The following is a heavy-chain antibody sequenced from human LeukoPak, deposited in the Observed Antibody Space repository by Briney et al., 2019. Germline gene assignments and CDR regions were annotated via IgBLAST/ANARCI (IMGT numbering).Heavy chain of an antibody. J-gene: IGHJ5*02. V-gene: IGHV4-34*01. D-gene: IGHD6-19*01. Sequence: PSETLSLTCAVYGGSFSGYYWSWIRQPPGKGLEWIGEINHSGSTNYNPSLKSRVTISVDTSKNQFSLKLSSVTAADTAVYYCATRIRQWLVRGGSWFDPWGQGTLVTVSS. CDR2: INHSGST. CDR1: GGSFSGYY. CDR3: ATRIRQWLVRGGSWFDP.